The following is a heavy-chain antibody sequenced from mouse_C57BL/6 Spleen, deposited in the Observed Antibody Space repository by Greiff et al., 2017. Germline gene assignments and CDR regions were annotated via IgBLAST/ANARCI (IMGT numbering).Heavy chain of an antibody. D-gene: IGHD1-1*01. CDR1: GFTFSDFY. Sequence: EVQVVESGGGLVQSGRSLRLSCATSGFTFSDFYMEWVRQAPGKGLEWIAASRNKANDYTTEYSASVKGRFIVSRDTSQSILYLQMNALRAEDTAIYYCARGAHYYGSSNGYFDVWGTGTTVTVSS. CDR3: ARGAHYYGSSNGYFDV. CDR2: SRNKANDYTT. V-gene: IGHV7-1*01. J-gene: IGHJ1*03.